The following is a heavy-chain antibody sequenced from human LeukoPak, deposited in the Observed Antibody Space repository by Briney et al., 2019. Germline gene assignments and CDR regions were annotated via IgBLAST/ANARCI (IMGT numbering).Heavy chain of an antibody. CDR3: ARVRCSGGSCGYYYYYMDV. D-gene: IGHD2-15*01. J-gene: IGHJ6*03. V-gene: IGHV4-39*01. CDR1: GGSISSSSYY. Sequence: PSETLSLTCTVSGGSISSSSYYWGWIRQPPGKGLEWIGSIYYSGSTYYNPSLKSRVTISVDTSKNQFSLKLSSVTAADTAVYYCARVRCSGGSCGYYYYYMDVWGKGTTVTVSS. CDR2: IYYSGST.